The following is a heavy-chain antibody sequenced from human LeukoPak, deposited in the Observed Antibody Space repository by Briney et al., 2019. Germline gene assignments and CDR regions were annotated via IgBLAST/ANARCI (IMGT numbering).Heavy chain of an antibody. CDR1: GGSISSSSYY. Sequence: PSETLSLTCTVSGGSISSSSYYWGWIRQPPGKGLEWIGSIYYSGSTYYNPSLKSRVTISVDTSKDQFSLKLSSVTAADTAVYYCARDRGDYGDYFLDYWGQGTLVTVSS. V-gene: IGHV4-39*07. D-gene: IGHD4-17*01. CDR2: IYYSGST. J-gene: IGHJ4*02. CDR3: ARDRGDYGDYFLDY.